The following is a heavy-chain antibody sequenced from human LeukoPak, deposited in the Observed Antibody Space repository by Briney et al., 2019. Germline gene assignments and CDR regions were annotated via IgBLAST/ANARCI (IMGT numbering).Heavy chain of an antibody. CDR3: ASSPSLDY. Sequence: GGSLRLSCAASGFTFSSYAMHWVRQAPGKGLEWVAVISYDGSNKYYADSVKGRFTISRDNSKNTLYLQMNSLRAEDTAVYYCASSPSLDYWGQGTLVTVSS. V-gene: IGHV3-30-3*01. CDR2: ISYDGSNK. CDR1: GFTFSSYA. J-gene: IGHJ4*02.